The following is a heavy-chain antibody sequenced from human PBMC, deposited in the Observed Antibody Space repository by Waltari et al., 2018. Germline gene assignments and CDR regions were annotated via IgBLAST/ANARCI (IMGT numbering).Heavy chain of an antibody. D-gene: IGHD3-22*01. CDR2: MNPNSGGT. J-gene: IGHJ4*02. CDR1: GYTFTGYY. Sequence: QVQLVQSGAEVKKPGASVKVSCKASGYTFTGYYMHWVRQAPGQGLEWMGWMNPNSGGTNYAQKFQGRVTMTRDTSISTAYMELSRLRSDDTAVYYCARDPSGDYYDSSGYYDYWGQGTLVTVSS. CDR3: ARDPSGDYYDSSGYYDY. V-gene: IGHV1-2*02.